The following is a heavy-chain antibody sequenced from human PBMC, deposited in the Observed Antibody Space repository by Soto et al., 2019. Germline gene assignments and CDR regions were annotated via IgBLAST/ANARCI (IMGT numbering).Heavy chain of an antibody. CDR2: IYPSDSDT. J-gene: IGHJ4*02. V-gene: IGHV5-51*03. Sequence: GESLKISSKGSGSTFTSYWIGLVRQMPGKGLDWMGIIYPSDSDTRYSPSFQGQVNISADKSISTAYLQWSTLKASETAMYYCARAGSGYYTYWGQGTLVTVSS. CDR1: GSTFTSYW. D-gene: IGHD3-22*01. CDR3: ARAGSGYYTY.